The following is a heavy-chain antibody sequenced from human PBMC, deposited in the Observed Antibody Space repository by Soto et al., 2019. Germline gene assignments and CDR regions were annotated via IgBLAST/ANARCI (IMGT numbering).Heavy chain of an antibody. D-gene: IGHD2-2*02. Sequence: ASVKVSCKASGYTFTGYYMHWVRQAPGQGLEWMGRINPNSGGTNYAQKFQGWVTMTRDTSISTAYMELSRLRSDDTAVYYCARARYCSSTSCYRGSGMDVWGQGTTVTVSS. CDR2: INPNSGGT. J-gene: IGHJ6*02. CDR3: ARARYCSSTSCYRGSGMDV. CDR1: GYTFTGYY. V-gene: IGHV1-2*04.